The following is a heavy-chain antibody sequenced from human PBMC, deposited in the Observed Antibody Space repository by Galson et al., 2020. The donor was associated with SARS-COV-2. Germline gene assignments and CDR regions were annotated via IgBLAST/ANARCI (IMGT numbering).Heavy chain of an antibody. J-gene: IGHJ2*01. CDR3: AGQGVNMIGLVTVPGWYFDL. CDR1: GYSVSTTNY. Sequence: SESLSLTCTVSGYSVSTTNYWGWVRQPPGRGLEWIGSVYPSGTTYYNPSLKSRVTISVDTSKNQFSLRLDSVTAADTALCYCAGQGVNMIGLVTVPGWYFDLWGRGTLVTVSS. CDR2: VYPSGTT. V-gene: IGHV4-38-2*02. D-gene: IGHD3-22*01.